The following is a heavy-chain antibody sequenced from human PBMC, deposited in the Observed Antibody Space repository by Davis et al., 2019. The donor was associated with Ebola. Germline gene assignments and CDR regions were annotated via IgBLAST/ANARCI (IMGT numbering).Heavy chain of an antibody. Sequence: GESLKISCAASGFTFDNFWMSWVRQAPGKGLEWVSTISSSSNYIYYAESVKGRFTISRDNAKNSLTLQMNSLGAEDTAVYYCARGRRLLADAFHIWGQGTMVTASS. CDR1: GFTFDNFW. D-gene: IGHD2-8*02. J-gene: IGHJ3*02. CDR2: ISSSSNYI. V-gene: IGHV3-21*01. CDR3: ARGRRLLADAFHI.